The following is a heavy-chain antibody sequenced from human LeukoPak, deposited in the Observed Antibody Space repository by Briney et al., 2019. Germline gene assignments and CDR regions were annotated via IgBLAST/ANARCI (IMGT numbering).Heavy chain of an antibody. CDR1: GFTFDDYA. J-gene: IGHJ4*02. CDR3: AKGPSYYYDSSGYSGYFDY. CDR2: ICWYSGSI. D-gene: IGHD3-22*01. Sequence: PGRSLRLSCAASGFTFDDYAMHWVRQAPGKGLEGVSGICWYSGSIGYADPVKGRFTISRDNAKNSLYVQMNSLRAEDTALYYCAKGPSYYYDSSGYSGYFDYWGQGTLVTVSS. V-gene: IGHV3-9*01.